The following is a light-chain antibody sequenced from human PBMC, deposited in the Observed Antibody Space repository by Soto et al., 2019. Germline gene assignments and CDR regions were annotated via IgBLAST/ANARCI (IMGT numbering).Light chain of an antibody. CDR1: QTVERW. CDR2: DVS. Sequence: DIQMTQSPSTLSASVGDRVIITCRASQTVERWMAWYQQKPGKAPKLLISDVSTLERGVPSRFSGSGSATEFTLTISGLQPDDFATYYCQQYKGYVYTFGQGTKVESK. CDR3: QQYKGYVYT. J-gene: IGKJ2*01. V-gene: IGKV1-5*01.